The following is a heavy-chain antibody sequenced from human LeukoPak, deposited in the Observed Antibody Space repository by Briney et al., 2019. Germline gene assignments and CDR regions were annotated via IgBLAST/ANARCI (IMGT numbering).Heavy chain of an antibody. CDR2: ISSSSSYI. Sequence: GGSLRLSCTASGFTFGDYAMNWVRQAPGKGLEWVSSISSSSSYIYYADSVKGRFTISRDNAKNSLYLQMNSLRAEDTAVYYCARARGYSNYFSFDYWGQGTLVTVSS. CDR3: ARARGYSNYFSFDY. D-gene: IGHD4-11*01. J-gene: IGHJ4*02. V-gene: IGHV3-21*01. CDR1: GFTFGDYA.